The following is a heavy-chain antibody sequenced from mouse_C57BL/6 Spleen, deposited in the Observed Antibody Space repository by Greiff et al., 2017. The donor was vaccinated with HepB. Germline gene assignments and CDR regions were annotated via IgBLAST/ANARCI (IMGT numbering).Heavy chain of an antibody. J-gene: IGHJ3*01. D-gene: IGHD2-5*01. CDR2: IDPENGDT. V-gene: IGHV14-4*01. Sequence: VQLQQSGAELVRPGASVKLSCTASGFNIKDDYMHWVKQRPEQGLEWIGWIDPENGDTEYASKFQGKATITAYTSSNTAYLQRSSLTSEDTAVYYCTTDSNYLAWFAYWGQGTLVTVSA. CDR1: GFNIKDDY. CDR3: TTDSNYLAWFAY.